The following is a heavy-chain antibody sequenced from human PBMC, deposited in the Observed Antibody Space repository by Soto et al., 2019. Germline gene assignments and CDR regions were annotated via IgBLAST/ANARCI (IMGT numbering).Heavy chain of an antibody. J-gene: IGHJ5*02. Sequence: QVQLQQWGAGLLKPSETLSLTCAVYGGSFSGYYWSWIRQPPGKGLEWIGEINHSGSTNYNPSLKSRVTISVDTSKNQFSLKLSSVTAADTAVYYCARGRCTSCYVGHNWFDPWGQGTLVTVSS. CDR3: ARGRCTSCYVGHNWFDP. D-gene: IGHD2-2*01. CDR1: GGSFSGYY. CDR2: INHSGST. V-gene: IGHV4-34*01.